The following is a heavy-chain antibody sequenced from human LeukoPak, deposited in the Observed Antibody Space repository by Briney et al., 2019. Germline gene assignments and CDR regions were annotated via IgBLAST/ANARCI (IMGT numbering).Heavy chain of an antibody. V-gene: IGHV3-7*03. D-gene: IGHD1-26*01. Sequence: GGSLRLSCAASGFTFSYYGMHWVRQAPGKGLEWVANIKQDGSEKYYVDSVKGRFTISRDNAKNSLYLQMNSLRAEDTAVYYCAREWELLRGYFDYWGQGTLVTVSS. J-gene: IGHJ4*02. CDR3: AREWELLRGYFDY. CDR1: GFTFSYYG. CDR2: IKQDGSEK.